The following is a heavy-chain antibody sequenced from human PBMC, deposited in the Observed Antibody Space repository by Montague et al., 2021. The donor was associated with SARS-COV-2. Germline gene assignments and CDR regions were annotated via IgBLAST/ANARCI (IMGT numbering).Heavy chain of an antibody. D-gene: IGHD3-3*01. CDR1: GGSFSSYY. CDR3: ASLSVHRDFCCGLQYYFDY. J-gene: IGHJ4*02. V-gene: IGHV4-34*01. Sequence: SETLSLTCAVYGGSFSSYYWSWIRQPPGKGLEWIGDINHSGSTNYNPSLKSRVTISVDTSKNQFSLKLSSVTAADTAVYYCASLSVHRDFCCGLQYYFDYWGQGTMVTVSS. CDR2: INHSGST.